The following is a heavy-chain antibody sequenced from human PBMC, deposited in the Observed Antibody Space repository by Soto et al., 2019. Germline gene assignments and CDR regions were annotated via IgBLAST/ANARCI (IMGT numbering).Heavy chain of an antibody. V-gene: IGHV3-53*01. D-gene: IGHD4-17*01. CDR2: IYSGGST. CDR3: AREHGDYGQDYYYGMDV. J-gene: IGHJ6*02. Sequence: PGGSLRLSCAASGFTVSSNYMSWVRQAPGKGLEWVSVIYSGGSTYYADSVKGRFTISRDNSKNTLYLQMNSLRAEDTAVYYRAREHGDYGQDYYYGMDVWRQGSTVTVSS. CDR1: GFTVSSNY.